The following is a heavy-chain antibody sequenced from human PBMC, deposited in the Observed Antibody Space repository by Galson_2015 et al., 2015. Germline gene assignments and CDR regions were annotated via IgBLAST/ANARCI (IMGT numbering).Heavy chain of an antibody. J-gene: IGHJ2*01. D-gene: IGHD1-26*01. CDR2: ISSSSSYI. V-gene: IGHV3-21*01. CDR3: ARGEQWELSRYFDL. CDR1: GFTFSSYR. Sequence: SLRLSCAASGFTFSSYRMNWVRQAPGKGLEWVSSISSSSSYIYYADSVKGRFTISRDNAKNSLYLQMNSLRAEDTAVYYCARGEQWELSRYFDLWGRSTLVTVSS.